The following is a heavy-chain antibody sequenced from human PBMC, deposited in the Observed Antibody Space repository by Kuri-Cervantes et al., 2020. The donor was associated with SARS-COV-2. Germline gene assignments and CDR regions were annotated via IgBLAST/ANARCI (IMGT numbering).Heavy chain of an antibody. CDR3: ARVQIWGPSSPSDY. J-gene: IGHJ4*02. CDR2: FDPEDGET. Sequence: ASVKVSCKVSGYTLTELSMHWVRQAPGKGLEWMGGFDPEDGETIYAQKFQGRVTMTEDTSTDTAYMELRSLRSEDTAVYCCARVQIWGPSSPSDYWGQGTLVTVSS. CDR1: GYTLTELS. D-gene: IGHD7-27*01. V-gene: IGHV1-24*01.